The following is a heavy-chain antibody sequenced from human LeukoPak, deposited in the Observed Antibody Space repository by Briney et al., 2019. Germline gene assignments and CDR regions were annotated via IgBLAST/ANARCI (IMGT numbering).Heavy chain of an antibody. V-gene: IGHV4-34*01. J-gene: IGHJ6*03. Sequence: SETLSLTCAVYGGSFSGYSWSWIRQPPGKGLEWIGEINHSGSTNYNPSLKGRVTISVDTSQNQFSLKLSSLTAADTAVYYCARGGEVVRGVIGLPYYYYMDVWGKGTTVTVSS. CDR1: GGSFSGYS. D-gene: IGHD3-10*01. CDR3: ARGGEVVRGVIGLPYYYYMDV. CDR2: INHSGST.